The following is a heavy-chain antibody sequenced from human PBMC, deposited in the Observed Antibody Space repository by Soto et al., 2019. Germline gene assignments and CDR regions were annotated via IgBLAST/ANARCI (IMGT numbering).Heavy chain of an antibody. CDR2: IYYSGST. CDR1: GGSISSGDYY. V-gene: IGHV4-30-4*01. D-gene: IGHD5-18*01. CDR3: DRGQDTAMARGWFDP. J-gene: IGHJ5*02. Sequence: PSETLSLTCTVSGGSISSGDYYWSWIRQPPGKGLEWIGYIYYSGSTYYNPSLKSRVTISVDTSKNQFSLKLSSVTAADTAVYYCDRGQDTAMARGWFDPWGQGTLVTVSS.